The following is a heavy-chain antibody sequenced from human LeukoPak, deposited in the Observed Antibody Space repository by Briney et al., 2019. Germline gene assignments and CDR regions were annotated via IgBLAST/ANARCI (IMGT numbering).Heavy chain of an antibody. CDR3: ARAYSGYTYGYHY. J-gene: IGHJ4*02. V-gene: IGHV3-48*01. D-gene: IGHD5-18*01. Sequence: GGSLRLSCAASGFTFSSYSMNWVRQAPGKGLEWVSYISSSSSTIYYADSVKGRFTISRDNAKNSLYLQMNSLRAEDTAVYYCARAYSGYTYGYHYWGQGTLVTVSS. CDR1: GFTFSSYS. CDR2: ISSSSSTI.